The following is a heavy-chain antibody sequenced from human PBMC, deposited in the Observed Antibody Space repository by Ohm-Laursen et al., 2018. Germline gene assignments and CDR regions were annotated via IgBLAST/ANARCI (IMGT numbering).Heavy chain of an antibody. CDR1: GYSFTSYG. D-gene: IGHD1-1*01. Sequence: ASVKVSCKASGYSFTSYGISWVRQAPGKGLEWMGGFDPEDGETIYAQRFQGRVTMTEDTSTDTAYMELRSLRSDDTAVYYCARGPQLERQVELFYWGQGTLVTVSS. V-gene: IGHV1-24*01. CDR2: FDPEDGET. J-gene: IGHJ4*02. CDR3: ARGPQLERQVELFY.